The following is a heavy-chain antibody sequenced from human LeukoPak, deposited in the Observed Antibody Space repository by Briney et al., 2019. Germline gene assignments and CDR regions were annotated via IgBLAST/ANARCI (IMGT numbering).Heavy chain of an antibody. J-gene: IGHJ1*01. CDR1: GFTFSSYA. CDR2: IIVSGGST. CDR3: AKDPPAGIAAAPAHFQH. D-gene: IGHD6-13*01. Sequence: GGSLRLSCAASGFTFSSYAMSWVRQAPGKGLEWVSAIIVSGGSTYYADSVKGRFTNSRDNSKNTLYLQMNSLRAEDTAVYYCAKDPPAGIAAAPAHFQHWGQGTLVTVSS. V-gene: IGHV3-23*01.